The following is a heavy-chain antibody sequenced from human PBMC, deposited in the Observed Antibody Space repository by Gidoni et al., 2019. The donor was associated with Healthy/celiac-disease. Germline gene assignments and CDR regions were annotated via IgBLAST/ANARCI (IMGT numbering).Heavy chain of an antibody. D-gene: IGHD3-9*01. CDR1: GYTFTSSY. J-gene: IGHJ6*02. Sequence: QVQLVQSGAEVKKPGASVKVSCKASGYTFTSSYMHWVRQAPGQGLEWNGIINPSGGSTSYAQKFQGRVTMTRDTSTSTVYMELSSLRSEDTAVYYCASSGLDYYDILTGYPTTYYYYGMDVWGQGTTVTVSS. CDR3: ASSGLDYYDILTGYPTTYYYYGMDV. V-gene: IGHV1-46*03. CDR2: INPSGGST.